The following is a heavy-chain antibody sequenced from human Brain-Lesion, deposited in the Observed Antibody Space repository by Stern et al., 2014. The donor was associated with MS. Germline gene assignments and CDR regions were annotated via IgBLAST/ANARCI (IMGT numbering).Heavy chain of an antibody. V-gene: IGHV3-9*01. D-gene: IGHD3-10*01. J-gene: IGHJ4*02. Sequence: QLVQSGGDLVQPGRSLRLSCAAFGFTFDDYAMHWVRQAPGKGLEWVAGISWNSGTIGYADSVKGRFTTSRENASSSLFLKMNSLSPEDTALYYCERDKTASSAYFAYWGQGTLVTVSS. CDR2: ISWNSGTI. CDR1: GFTFDDYA. CDR3: ERDKTASSAYFAY.